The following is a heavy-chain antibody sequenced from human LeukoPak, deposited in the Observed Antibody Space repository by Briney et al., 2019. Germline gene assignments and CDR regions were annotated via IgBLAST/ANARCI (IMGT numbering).Heavy chain of an antibody. D-gene: IGHD2-15*01. Sequence: SETLSLTCAVSGYSISSGYYWGWIRQPPGKGLEWIGSIYHSGSTYYNPSLKSRVTISVDTSKNQCSLKLSSVTAADTAVYYCARRGSGLVVAATPWFDPWGQGTLVTVSS. CDR3: ARRGSGLVVAATPWFDP. CDR1: GYSISSGYY. J-gene: IGHJ5*02. V-gene: IGHV4-38-2*01. CDR2: IYHSGST.